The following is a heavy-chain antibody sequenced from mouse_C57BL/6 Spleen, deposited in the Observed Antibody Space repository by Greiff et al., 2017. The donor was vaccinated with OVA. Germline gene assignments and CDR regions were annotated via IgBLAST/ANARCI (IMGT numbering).Heavy chain of an antibody. D-gene: IGHD1-1*01. CDR3: TREDYGSIWFAY. J-gene: IGHJ3*01. Sequence: EVKLVESGEGLVKPGGSLKLSCAASGFTFSSYAMSWVRQTPEKRLEWVAYISSGGDYIYYADTVKGRFTISRDNARNTLYLQMSSLKSEDTAMYYCTREDYGSIWFAYWGQGTLVTVSA. CDR2: ISSGGDYI. CDR1: GFTFSSYA. V-gene: IGHV5-9-1*02.